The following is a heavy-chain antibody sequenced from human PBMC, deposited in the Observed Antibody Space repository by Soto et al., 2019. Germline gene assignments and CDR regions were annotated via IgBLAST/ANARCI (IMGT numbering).Heavy chain of an antibody. CDR2: INAGNGDT. V-gene: IGHV1-3*01. J-gene: IGHJ4*02. CDR3: ARDLGVVVIDY. Sequence: GASVKVSCKASGYTFTTYGIHWVRQAPGQRLEWMGWINAGNGDTKYSQKFQGRVTITRDKSASTVYMELSSLRSEDTAVFYCARDLGVVVIDYWRRGTLVTVSS. D-gene: IGHD3-22*01. CDR1: GYTFTTYG.